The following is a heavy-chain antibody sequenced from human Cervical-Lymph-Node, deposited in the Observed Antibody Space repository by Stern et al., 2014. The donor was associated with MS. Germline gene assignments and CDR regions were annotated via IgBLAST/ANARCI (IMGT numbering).Heavy chain of an antibody. D-gene: IGHD2-8*01. Sequence: DQLVESGAAVVQPGRSLRLSCAASGFTFSSYAIHWVRQAPGQGLEWVTSISYDGTHKYYAASVKGRFTISRDNSKNTLHLQMNSVTPDDTAIYYCARDYEDTSMLFDHWGQGTLVTVSS. CDR1: GFTFSSYA. CDR2: ISYDGTHK. J-gene: IGHJ4*02. CDR3: ARDYEDTSMLFDH. V-gene: IGHV3-30*03.